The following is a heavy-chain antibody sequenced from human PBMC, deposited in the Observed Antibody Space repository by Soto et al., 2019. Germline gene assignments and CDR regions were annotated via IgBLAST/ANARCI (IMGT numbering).Heavy chain of an antibody. CDR3: ERGKGGYSGGYNQCFHL. CDR1: GFTFSSYA. V-gene: IGHV3-30-3*01. D-gene: IGHD1-26*01. Sequence: QVQLVESGGGVVQPGRSLRLSCAASGFTFSSYAMHWVRQAPGKGLEWVAVISYDGSNKYYADSVKGRFTISRDNSKNPLVVQVNGLMAEDRAVCCSERGKGGYSGGYNQCFHLWGQSRLVTV. J-gene: IGHJ1*01. CDR2: ISYDGSNK.